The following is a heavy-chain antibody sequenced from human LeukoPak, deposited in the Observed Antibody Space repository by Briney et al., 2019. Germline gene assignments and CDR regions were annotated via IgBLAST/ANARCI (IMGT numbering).Heavy chain of an antibody. Sequence: ASVKVSCKSSGYTFTSYGISWVRRAPGQGLEWMGWISAYNGNTNYAQKLQGRVTMTTDTSTSTAYMELRSLRSDDTPGYYCARDYDFWSGEADYWGQGTLVTVSS. CDR1: GYTFTSYG. D-gene: IGHD3-3*01. CDR3: ARDYDFWSGEADY. CDR2: ISAYNGNT. J-gene: IGHJ4*02. V-gene: IGHV1-18*01.